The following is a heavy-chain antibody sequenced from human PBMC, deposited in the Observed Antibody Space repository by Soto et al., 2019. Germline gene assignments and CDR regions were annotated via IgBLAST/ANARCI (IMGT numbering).Heavy chain of an antibody. CDR2: ISAYNGNT. V-gene: IGHV1-18*01. CDR1: GYTFTSYG. J-gene: IGHJ6*02. D-gene: IGHD3-10*01. CDR3: AREQHIRSPFYYYGMDV. Sequence: ASVKVSCKASGYTFTSYGISWVRQAPGQGLEWMGWISAYNGNTKYAQKLQGRVTMTTDTSTSTAYMEMTSLRSDDTAVYYCAREQHIRSPFYYYGMDVWGQGTKATGLL.